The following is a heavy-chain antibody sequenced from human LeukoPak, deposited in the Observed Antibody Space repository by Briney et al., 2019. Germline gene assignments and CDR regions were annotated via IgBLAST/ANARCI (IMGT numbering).Heavy chain of an antibody. J-gene: IGHJ4*02. CDR1: GFTFSSYA. CDR2: ISGSGGST. CDR3: VRDIRVPSWGYFDY. Sequence: PGGSLRLSCAASGFTFSSYAMSWVRQAPGKGLEWVSAISGSGGSTYYADSVKGRFTISRDNSKNTLYLQMNSLRAEDTAVYYCVRDIRVPSWGYFDYWGQGTLGTVSS. D-gene: IGHD3-16*01. V-gene: IGHV3-23*01.